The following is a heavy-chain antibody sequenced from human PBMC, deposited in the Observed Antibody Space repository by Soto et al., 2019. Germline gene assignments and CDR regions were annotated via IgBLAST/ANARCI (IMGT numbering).Heavy chain of an antibody. CDR1: GFSLNNAIMD. Sequence: SGPTLVNPTETLTLTCTVSGFSLNNAIMDVSWIRQPPGKALEWLAHIFSKDKKSYSTSLKRRLTISKDTSKSQVVLTMSDMDPVDTATYYCARVYDSSGYYHDYYGMDVWGQGTTVTVSS. CDR3: ARVYDSSGYYHDYYGMDV. CDR2: IFSKDKK. D-gene: IGHD3-22*01. J-gene: IGHJ6*02. V-gene: IGHV2-26*01.